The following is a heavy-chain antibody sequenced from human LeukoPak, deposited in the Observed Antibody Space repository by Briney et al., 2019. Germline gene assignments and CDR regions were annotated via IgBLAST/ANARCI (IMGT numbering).Heavy chain of an antibody. Sequence: SVKVSCKASGGTFSSYAISWVRQAPGQGLEWMGGIIPIFGTANYAQKFQGRVTITADESTSTAYMELSSLRSEDTAVYYCAGNRLGELSFDYWGQGTLVTVSS. CDR2: IIPIFGTA. CDR3: AGNRLGELSFDY. CDR1: GGTFSSYA. V-gene: IGHV1-69*13. J-gene: IGHJ4*02. D-gene: IGHD3-16*02.